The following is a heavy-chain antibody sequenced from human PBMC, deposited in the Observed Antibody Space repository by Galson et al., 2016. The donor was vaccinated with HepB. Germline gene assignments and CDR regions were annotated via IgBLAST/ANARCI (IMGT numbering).Heavy chain of an antibody. CDR1: GFTFGDYA. CDR3: SRERPVGSYYGSGSYPNDY. V-gene: IGHV3-49*03. D-gene: IGHD3-10*01. Sequence: SLRLSCAASGFTFGDYAMSWFRQAPGKGLEWVGFIRSKSYGATTDYAASVRGRFTISRDDSKSIAYLQMNSLKTEDTAVYYCSRERPVGSYYGSGSYPNDYWGQGTLVTVSS. J-gene: IGHJ4*02. CDR2: IRSKSYGATT.